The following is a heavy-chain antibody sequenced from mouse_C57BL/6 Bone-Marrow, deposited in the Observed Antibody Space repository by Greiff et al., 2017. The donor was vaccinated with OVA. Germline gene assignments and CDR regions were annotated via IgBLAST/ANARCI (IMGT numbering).Heavy chain of an antibody. Sequence: QVQLQQPGAELVRPGTSVTLSCKASGYTFTSYWMHWVKQRPGQGLEWIGVIDPSDSYTNYNQKFKGKATLTVDTSSSTAYMQLSSLTSEYSAVYYCAREGVDYDYDEFLYYYAMDYWGQGTSVTVSS. D-gene: IGHD2-4*01. J-gene: IGHJ4*01. V-gene: IGHV1-59*01. CDR3: AREGVDYDYDEFLYYYAMDY. CDR2: IDPSDSYT. CDR1: GYTFTSYW.